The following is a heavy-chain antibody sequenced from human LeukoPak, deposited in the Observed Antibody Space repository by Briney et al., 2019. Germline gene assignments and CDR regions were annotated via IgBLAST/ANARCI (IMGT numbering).Heavy chain of an antibody. Sequence: SETLSLTCAVYGGSFSGYYWSWIRQPPGKGLEWIGEINHSGSTNYNPSLKSRVTISVDTSKNQFSLKLSSATAADTAVYYCARNPGYSGYDTEDYWGQGTLVTVSS. D-gene: IGHD5-12*01. V-gene: IGHV4-34*01. J-gene: IGHJ4*02. CDR2: INHSGST. CDR1: GGSFSGYY. CDR3: ARNPGYSGYDTEDY.